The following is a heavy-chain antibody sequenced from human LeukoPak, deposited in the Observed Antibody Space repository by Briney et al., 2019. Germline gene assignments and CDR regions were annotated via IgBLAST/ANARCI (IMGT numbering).Heavy chain of an antibody. V-gene: IGHV3-23*01. CDR1: GFTFSSYA. CDR2: ISGSGGST. D-gene: IGHD4-23*01. Sequence: GGSLRLSCAASGFTFSSYAMSWVRQAPGKGLEWVSAISGSGGSTYYADSVKGRFTISRDNSKNTLYLQMNSLRAEDTAVYYCAKGGHYGGDYAPFDYWGQGTLVTVSS. CDR3: AKGGHYGGDYAPFDY. J-gene: IGHJ4*02.